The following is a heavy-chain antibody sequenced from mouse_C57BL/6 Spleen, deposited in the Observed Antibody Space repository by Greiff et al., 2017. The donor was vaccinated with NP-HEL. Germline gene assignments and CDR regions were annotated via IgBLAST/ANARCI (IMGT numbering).Heavy chain of an antibody. CDR2: ISDGGSYT. V-gene: IGHV5-4*01. J-gene: IGHJ2*01. D-gene: IGHD2-5*01. Sequence: EVMLVESGGGLVKPGASLKLSCAASGFTFSSYAMSWVRQTPEKRLEWVATISDGGSYTYYPDNVKGRFTISRDNAKNNLYLQMSHLKSEDTAMYYCARDRYSNYFDYWGQGTTLTVSS. CDR1: GFTFSSYA. CDR3: ARDRYSNYFDY.